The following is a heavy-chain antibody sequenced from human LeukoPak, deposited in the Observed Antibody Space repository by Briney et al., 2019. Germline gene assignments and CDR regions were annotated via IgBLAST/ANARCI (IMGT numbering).Heavy chain of an antibody. V-gene: IGHV3-48*03. CDR2: ISSSGGTM. CDR3: ARDFHCSSTACYAPDAFDI. D-gene: IGHD2-2*01. J-gene: IGHJ3*02. Sequence: QPGGSLRLSCAASGFTFSSYEMNWVRQAPGKGLECVSYISSSGGTMYYADSVKGRFTISRDNAKNSLYLQMNSLRAEDTAVYYCARDFHCSSTACYAPDAFDIWGQGTLVTVSS. CDR1: GFTFSSYE.